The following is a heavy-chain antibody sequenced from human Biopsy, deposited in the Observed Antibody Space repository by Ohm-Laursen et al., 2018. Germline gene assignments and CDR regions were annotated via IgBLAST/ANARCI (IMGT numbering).Heavy chain of an antibody. CDR3: ARDSRGGHLNTTLITGKNLDS. Sequence: SDTLSLTCAVYGESFNGYYWSWIRQTPGEGLEWIGYIYYTGSTNYNPSVKSRVTISVDTSKNQFSLKLNSVTAADTAVYFCARDSRGGHLNTTLITGKNLDSWGQGILVTVSS. J-gene: IGHJ4*02. CDR2: IYYTGST. V-gene: IGHV4-59*01. CDR1: GESFNGYY. D-gene: IGHD3-16*01.